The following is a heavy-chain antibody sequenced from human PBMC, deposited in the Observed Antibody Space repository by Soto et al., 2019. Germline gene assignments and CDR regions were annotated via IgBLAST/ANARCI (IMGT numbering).Heavy chain of an antibody. D-gene: IGHD6-6*01. Sequence: SQTLSLPCAISGDSVSSNSAAWNWIRQSPSRGLEWLGRTYYRSKWYNDYAVSVKSRITINPDTSKNQFSLQLNSVTPEDTAVYYCARDPQAARHYYYGMDVWGQGTTVTVSS. CDR1: GDSVSSNSAA. CDR2: TYYRSKWYN. J-gene: IGHJ6*02. CDR3: ARDPQAARHYYYGMDV. V-gene: IGHV6-1*01.